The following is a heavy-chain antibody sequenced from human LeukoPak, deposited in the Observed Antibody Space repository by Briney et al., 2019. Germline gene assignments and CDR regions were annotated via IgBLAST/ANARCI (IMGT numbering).Heavy chain of an antibody. J-gene: IGHJ6*02. CDR1: GFTFSSYA. CDR2: ISYDGSNK. CDR3: ARDRYDFWSGYYLYYYGMDV. V-gene: IGHV3-30-3*01. D-gene: IGHD3-3*01. Sequence: PGGSLRLSCAASGFTFSSYAMPWVRQAPGKGLEWVAVISYDGSNKYYADSVKGRFTISRDNSKNTLYLQMNSLRAEDTAVYYCARDRYDFWSGYYLYYYGMDVWGQGTTVTVSS.